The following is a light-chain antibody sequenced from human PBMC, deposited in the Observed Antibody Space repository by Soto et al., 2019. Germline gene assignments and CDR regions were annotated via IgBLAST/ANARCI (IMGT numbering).Light chain of an antibody. V-gene: IGLV2-14*01. CDR1: RSDVGGYNY. Sequence: QSALTQPASVSGSPGQSITISCTGTRSDVGGYNYVSWYQQHPGKAPKLMIFEVNNRPSGVSNRFSGSKSGNTASLTISSLQAEDEADYFCSSFTSTNTWVFGGGTKLTVL. CDR2: EVN. CDR3: SSFTSTNTWV. J-gene: IGLJ3*02.